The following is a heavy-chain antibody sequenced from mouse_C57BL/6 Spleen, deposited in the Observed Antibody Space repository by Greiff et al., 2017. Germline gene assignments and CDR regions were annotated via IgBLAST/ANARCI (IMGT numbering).Heavy chain of an antibody. CDR2: INPSNGGT. D-gene: IGHD5-5*01. Sequence: QVQLKQPGTELVKPGASVKLSCKASGYTFTSYWMHWVKQRPGQGLEWIGNINPSNGGTNYNEKFKSKATLTVDKSSRTAYMQLSSLTSEDSAVYYCARAPYLYYFDYWGQGTTLTVSS. CDR3: ARAPYLYYFDY. V-gene: IGHV1-53*01. CDR1: GYTFTSYW. J-gene: IGHJ2*01.